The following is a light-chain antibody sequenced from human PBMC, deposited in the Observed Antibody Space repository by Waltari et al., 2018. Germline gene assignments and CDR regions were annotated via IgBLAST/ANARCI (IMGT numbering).Light chain of an antibody. J-gene: IGKJ2*01. Sequence: EVAMTQFSLYLPVICGQPASNSCRPSQILLYADGNTYLNSFHQRPGQYPRRLIYRVSVRDSGVPDRFSGSGSGTDFTLMISRGEAEDVGVSYCMQGTHWPYTFGQGTKLEIK. CDR1: QILLYADGNTY. CDR2: RVS. V-gene: IGKV2-30*01. CDR3: MQGTHWPYT.